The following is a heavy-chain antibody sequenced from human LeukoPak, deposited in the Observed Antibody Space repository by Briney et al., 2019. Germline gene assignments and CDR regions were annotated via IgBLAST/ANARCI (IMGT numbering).Heavy chain of an antibody. J-gene: IGHJ4*02. CDR1: GGSIRSNY. Sequence: PSETLSLTCTVSGGSIRSNYWSWIRQPPGKGLEWIGYIHYSGSTNYNPSLKSRVTISVDTSKNQFSLKLSSVTAADTAVYYCAGYLTIGRNSYGFDHWGQGTLVTVSS. CDR2: IHYSGST. V-gene: IGHV4-59*08. CDR3: AGYLTIGRNSYGFDH. D-gene: IGHD5-18*01.